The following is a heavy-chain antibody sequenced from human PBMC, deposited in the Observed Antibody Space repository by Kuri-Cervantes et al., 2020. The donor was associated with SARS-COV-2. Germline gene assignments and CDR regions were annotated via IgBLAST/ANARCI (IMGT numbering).Heavy chain of an antibody. V-gene: IGHV6-1*01. Sequence: SCAISGDSVPSNSAAWNWIRQSPSRGLEWLGRTYYRPKWYNDYAVSVKSRITINPDTSKNQFSLQLNSVTPEDTAVYYCARDPGVAADNWFDPWGQGTLVTVSS. D-gene: IGHD2-2*01. J-gene: IGHJ5*02. CDR2: TYYRPKWYN. CDR1: GDSVPSNSAA. CDR3: ARDPGVAADNWFDP.